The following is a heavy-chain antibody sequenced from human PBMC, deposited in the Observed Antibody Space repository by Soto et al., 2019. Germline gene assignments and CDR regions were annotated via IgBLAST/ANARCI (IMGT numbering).Heavy chain of an antibody. CDR2: IIPIFGTA. Sequence: QVQLVQSGAEVKKPGSSVKVSCKASGGTFSSYAISWVRQAPGQGLEWMGGIIPIFGTANYAQKFQGRVTITADESTSTAYMELSSVRSEDTAVYYCARHSRPSTVTTGWNFDLWGRGTLVTVSS. V-gene: IGHV1-69*01. CDR3: ARHSRPSTVTTGWNFDL. D-gene: IGHD4-17*01. J-gene: IGHJ2*01. CDR1: GGTFSSYA.